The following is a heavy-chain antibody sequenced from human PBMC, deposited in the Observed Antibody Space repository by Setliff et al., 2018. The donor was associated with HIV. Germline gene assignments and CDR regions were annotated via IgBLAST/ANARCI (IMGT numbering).Heavy chain of an antibody. CDR2: IYYSGST. CDR1: GGSISSYY. CDR3: VRENAGAVKSVVTVVAKYFPH. Sequence: PSETLSLTCTVSGGSISSYYWSWIRQPPGKGLEWIGYIYYSGSTNYNPSLKSRVTISVDTSKNQFSLKLSSVTAADTAVYYCVRENAGAVKSVVTVVAKYFPHWGQGTLVTVSS. J-gene: IGHJ1*01. D-gene: IGHD2-21*02. V-gene: IGHV4-59*01.